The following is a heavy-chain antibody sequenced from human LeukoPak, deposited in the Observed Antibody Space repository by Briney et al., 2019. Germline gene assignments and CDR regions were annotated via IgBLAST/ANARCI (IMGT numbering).Heavy chain of an antibody. D-gene: IGHD3-3*01. CDR2: IYTSGST. V-gene: IGHV4-61*02. J-gene: IGHJ4*02. CDR1: GGSISSGSYY. CDR3: AREGYDFWSGYRDFDY. Sequence: PSETLSLTCTVTGGSISSGSYYWSWIRQPAGKGLEWIGRIYTSGSTNYNPSLKSRVTISVDTSKNQVSLKLSSVAAADTAVYYCAREGYDFWSGYRDFDYWGQGTLVTVSS.